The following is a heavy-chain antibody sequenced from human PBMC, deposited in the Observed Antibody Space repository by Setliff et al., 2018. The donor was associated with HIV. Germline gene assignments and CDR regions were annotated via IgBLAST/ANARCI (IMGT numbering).Heavy chain of an antibody. CDR1: GDIFSTFA. J-gene: IGHJ5*02. V-gene: IGHV1-69*13. CDR2: IIPVFGTP. Sequence: ASVKVSCKASGDIFSTFAINWVRQAPGQGLEWMGGIIPVFGTPNYAQKFLGRVTITADESTSTGYMEMSSLTSEDTAVYYCARGEATHGPGTYSIYSWGQGTLVT. CDR3: ARGEATHGPGTYSIYS. D-gene: IGHD3-10*01.